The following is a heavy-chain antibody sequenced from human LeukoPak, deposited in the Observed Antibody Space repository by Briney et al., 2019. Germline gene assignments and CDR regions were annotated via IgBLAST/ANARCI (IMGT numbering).Heavy chain of an antibody. D-gene: IGHD1-14*01. CDR3: AKSVLTIDYYYYGMDV. J-gene: IGHJ6*02. V-gene: IGHV3-30*18. CDR1: GFTFSSYG. CDR2: ISYDGSNK. Sequence: GGSLRLSCAASGFTFSSYGMPWVRQAPGKGLEWVAVISYDGSNKYYADSVKGRFTISRDNSKNTLYLQMNSLRAEDTAVYYCAKSVLTIDYYYYGMDVWGQGTTVTVSS.